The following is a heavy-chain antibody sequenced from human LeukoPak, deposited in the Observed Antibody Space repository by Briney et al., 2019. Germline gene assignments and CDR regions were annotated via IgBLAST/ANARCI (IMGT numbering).Heavy chain of an antibody. Sequence: GESLKISCKGSGYNFPTYWINWVREMPGKGLEWMGIIYPGDSDTRYSPSFQGQVTISADKSISTAYLQWSSLKASDTAIYYCARLAADAFDYWGQGTLVTVSS. J-gene: IGHJ4*02. CDR1: GYNFPTYW. CDR3: ARLAADAFDY. D-gene: IGHD6-25*01. CDR2: IYPGDSDT. V-gene: IGHV5-51*01.